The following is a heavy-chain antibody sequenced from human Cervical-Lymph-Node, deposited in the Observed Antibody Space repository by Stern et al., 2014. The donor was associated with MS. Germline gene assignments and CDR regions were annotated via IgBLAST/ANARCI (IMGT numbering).Heavy chain of an antibody. Sequence: EVQLVESGGGLAPPGRSLRLSCAASGFTFDDYAMHWVRQVPGKGLEGVSRISWNSVGIDYADSVKGRFTISRDNARNSLYLQMNSLRADDTALYYCAKDGDSSGSYYFDYWGQGTLVTVSS. V-gene: IGHV3-9*01. CDR1: GFTFDDYA. J-gene: IGHJ4*02. CDR2: ISWNSVGI. CDR3: AKDGDSSGSYYFDY. D-gene: IGHD6-19*01.